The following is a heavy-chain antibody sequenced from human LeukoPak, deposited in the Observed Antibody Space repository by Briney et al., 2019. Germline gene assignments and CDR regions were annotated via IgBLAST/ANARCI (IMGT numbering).Heavy chain of an antibody. CDR3: ATQAIDYGDYKLDY. J-gene: IGHJ4*02. V-gene: IGHV1-18*01. CDR2: IGTYNGNT. D-gene: IGHD4-17*01. Sequence: ASVKVSCKASGYTFTSYGISWVRQAPGQGLEWMGWIGTYNGNTNYAQKLQGRVTMTTDTSTSTAYMELRSLRFNDTAVYYCATQAIDYGDYKLDYWGQGTLVTVSS. CDR1: GYTFTSYG.